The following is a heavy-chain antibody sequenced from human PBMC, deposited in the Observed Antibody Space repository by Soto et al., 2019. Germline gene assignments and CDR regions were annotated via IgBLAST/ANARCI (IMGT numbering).Heavy chain of an antibody. Sequence: PSETLSLTCTVSGGSISSYYWSWIRQPAGKGLEWIGRIYTSGSTNYNPSLKSRVTMSVDTSKNQFSLKLSSVTAADTAVYYCARDHGGVVPAAISQRGVWFDPWGQRTLVTVSS. J-gene: IGHJ5*02. CDR3: ARDHGGVVPAAISQRGVWFDP. CDR1: GGSISSYY. V-gene: IGHV4-4*07. D-gene: IGHD2-2*02. CDR2: IYTSGST.